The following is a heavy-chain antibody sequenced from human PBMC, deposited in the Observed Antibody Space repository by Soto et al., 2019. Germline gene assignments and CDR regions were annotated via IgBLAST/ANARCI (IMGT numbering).Heavy chain of an antibody. CDR1: GFTFSSYS. V-gene: IGHV3-21*01. J-gene: IGHJ6*02. D-gene: IGHD6-19*01. Sequence: EVQLVESGGGLVKPGGSLRLSCAASGFTFSSYSMNWVRQAPGKGLEWVSSISSSSSYIYYADSVKGRFTISRDNAKNSLYLQMNSLRDEDTAVYYCARDRSGWSYYYYGMDVWGQGTTVTVSS. CDR2: ISSSSSYI. CDR3: ARDRSGWSYYYYGMDV.